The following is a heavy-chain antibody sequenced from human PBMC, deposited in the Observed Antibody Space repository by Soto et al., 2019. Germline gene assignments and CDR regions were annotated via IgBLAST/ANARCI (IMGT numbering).Heavy chain of an antibody. V-gene: IGHV3-23*01. J-gene: IGHJ6*02. CDR2: ISGSGGST. CDR1: GFTFSSYA. Sequence: EVQLLESGGGLVQPGGSLRLSCAASGFTFSSYAMSWVRQAPGKGLEWVSAISGSGGSTYDADSVKGRFTISRDNSKNTLYLQMNSLRAEDTAVYYCAKVMEDIVLMVYALVYYYYGMDVWGQGTTVTVSS. CDR3: AKVMEDIVLMVYALVYYYYGMDV. D-gene: IGHD2-8*01.